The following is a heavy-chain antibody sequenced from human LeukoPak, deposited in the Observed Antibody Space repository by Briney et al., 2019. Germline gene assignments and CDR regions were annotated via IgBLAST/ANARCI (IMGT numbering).Heavy chain of an antibody. CDR3: ARDGNFDF. Sequence: ASVKVSCKASGYTFTGYYMHWVRQAPGQGLEWMGWISPNSGDTNYAQKFRGRVNMTGDTSINTAYLDLSGLRSDDTAVYYCARDGNFDFWGQGTLVTVSS. V-gene: IGHV1-2*02. J-gene: IGHJ4*02. CDR1: GYTFTGYY. CDR2: ISPNSGDT.